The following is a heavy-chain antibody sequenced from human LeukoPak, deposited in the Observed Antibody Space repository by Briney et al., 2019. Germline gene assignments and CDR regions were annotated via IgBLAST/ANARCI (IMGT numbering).Heavy chain of an antibody. Sequence: GESLKISCKGSGYSFTSYWISWVRQMPGKGLEWMGRIDPSDSYTNYSPSFQGHVTISADKSISTAYLQWSSLKASDTAMYYCARQPFFEYCSSTSCPLGFDPWGQGTLVTVSS. CDR2: IDPSDSYT. CDR1: GYSFTSYW. J-gene: IGHJ5*02. D-gene: IGHD2-2*01. CDR3: ARQPFFEYCSSTSCPLGFDP. V-gene: IGHV5-10-1*01.